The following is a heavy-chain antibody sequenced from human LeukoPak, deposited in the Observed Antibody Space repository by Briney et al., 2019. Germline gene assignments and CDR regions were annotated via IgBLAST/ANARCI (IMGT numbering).Heavy chain of an antibody. V-gene: IGHV3-23*01. CDR3: AKSSSWELDAFDI. CDR1: GFTFSSYW. Sequence: GGSLRLSCAASGFTFSSYWMHWVRQAPGKGLEWVSAISGSGGGTYYADSVKGRFTISRDNSKNTLYLQMNSLRAEDTAVYYCAKSSSWELDAFDIWGQGTMVTVSS. CDR2: ISGSGGGT. J-gene: IGHJ3*02. D-gene: IGHD6-13*01.